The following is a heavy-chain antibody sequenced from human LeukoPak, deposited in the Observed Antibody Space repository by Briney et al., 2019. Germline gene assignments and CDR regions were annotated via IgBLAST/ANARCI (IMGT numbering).Heavy chain of an antibody. J-gene: IGHJ6*02. CDR3: ARRPSGTYYYYGMDV. CDR1: GFTVSSNY. V-gene: IGHV3-53*01. CDR2: IYSGGST. Sequence: GGSLRLSCAASGFTVSSNYMSWVRQAPGKGLEWVSVIYSGGSTYYAASVKGRFTISRDNSKNTLYLQMNSLRAEDTAVYYCARRPSGTYYYYGMDVWGQGTTVTVSS. D-gene: IGHD6-25*01.